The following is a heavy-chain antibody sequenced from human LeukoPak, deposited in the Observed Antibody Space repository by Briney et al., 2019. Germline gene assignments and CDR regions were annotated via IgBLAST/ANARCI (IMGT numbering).Heavy chain of an antibody. J-gene: IGHJ3*02. CDR1: GYSIINNYY. CDR3: ARGGSGGSGSSNDAFDI. D-gene: IGHD3-22*01. V-gene: IGHV4-38-2*02. CDR2: IYHSGST. Sequence: SETLSLTCTVAGYSIINNYYWGWIRQPPGKGLEWIGSIYHSGSTYYNPSVKSRVTISVDTSKNQFSLKLSSVTAADTAVYYCARGGSGGSGSSNDAFDIWGQGTMVTVPS.